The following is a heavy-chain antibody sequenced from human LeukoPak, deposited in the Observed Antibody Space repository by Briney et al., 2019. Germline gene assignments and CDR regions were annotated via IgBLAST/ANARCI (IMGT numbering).Heavy chain of an antibody. CDR3: ARDPNYGSGSYYIGLDYMDV. J-gene: IGHJ6*03. CDR2: ISSSGSTI. D-gene: IGHD3-10*01. CDR1: GFTFSDYY. V-gene: IGHV3-11*04. Sequence: GGSRRLSCAASGFTFSDYYMSWIRQAPGKGLEWVSYISSSGSTIYYADSVKGRFTISRDNAKNSLYLQMNSLRAEDTAVYYCARDPNYGSGSYYIGLDYMDVWGKGTTVTVSS.